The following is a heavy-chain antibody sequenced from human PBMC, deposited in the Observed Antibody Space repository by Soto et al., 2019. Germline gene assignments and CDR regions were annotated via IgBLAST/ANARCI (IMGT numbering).Heavy chain of an antibody. Sequence: PILSCASSGFTFNSFSLHRVRQAPGKGPVWVAVIWYDGSNKYYADSVKGRFTISRDNSKNTLYLQMNSLRAEDTAVYYCARCPDGEQLDGYYDYYGMDVWGQGTTVTVSS. CDR2: IWYDGSNK. CDR3: ARCPDGEQLDGYYDYYGMDV. V-gene: IGHV3-33*01. D-gene: IGHD6-6*01. J-gene: IGHJ6*02. CDR1: GFTFNSFS.